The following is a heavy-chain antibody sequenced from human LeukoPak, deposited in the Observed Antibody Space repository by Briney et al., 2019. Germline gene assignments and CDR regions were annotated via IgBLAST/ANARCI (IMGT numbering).Heavy chain of an antibody. D-gene: IGHD5-24*01. Sequence: GGSLRLSCAASGLTFITYGMHWVRQAPGKGLEWVAFIRYDGSNKYYADSVKGRFTISRDNSKNTLYLQMNSLRAEDTAVYYCARDRGRWLQFDYWGQGTLVTVSS. CDR2: IRYDGSNK. J-gene: IGHJ4*02. V-gene: IGHV3-30*02. CDR1: GLTFITYG. CDR3: ARDRGRWLQFDY.